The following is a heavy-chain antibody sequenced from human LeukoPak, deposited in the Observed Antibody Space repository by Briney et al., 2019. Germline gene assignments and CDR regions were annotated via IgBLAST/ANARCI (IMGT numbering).Heavy chain of an antibody. CDR1: GFTFSSYW. Sequence: GSLRLSCAASGFTFSSYWMHWVRQAPGKGLVWVSRINSDGSSTSYADSVKGRFTISRDNAKNTLYLQMNSLRTEDTALYYCAKDIGLAVATQLDYWGQGTLVTVSS. V-gene: IGHV3-74*01. J-gene: IGHJ4*02. CDR3: AKDIGLAVATQLDY. CDR2: INSDGSST. D-gene: IGHD6-19*01.